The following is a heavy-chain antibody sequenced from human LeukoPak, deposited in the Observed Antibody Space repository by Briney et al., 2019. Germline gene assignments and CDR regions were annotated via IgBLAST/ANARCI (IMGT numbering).Heavy chain of an antibody. CDR1: GFTFSSYS. D-gene: IGHD3-22*01. Sequence: PGGSLRLSCAASGFTFSSYSMNWVRQAPGKGLEWVSSISSSSSYIYYADSVKGRFTISRDNAKNSLYLRMNSLRAEDTAVYYSARAGGYYDSSGYYRDYYYYYVMDVWGQGTTVTVSS. V-gene: IGHV3-21*01. CDR2: ISSSSSYI. CDR3: ARAGGYYDSSGYYRDYYYYYVMDV. J-gene: IGHJ6*02.